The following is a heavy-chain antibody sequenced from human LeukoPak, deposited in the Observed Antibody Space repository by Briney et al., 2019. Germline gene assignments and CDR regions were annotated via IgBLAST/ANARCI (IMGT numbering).Heavy chain of an antibody. Sequence: GGSLRLSCAASGFTFNSYAMHGVRQAPGKGLEWVAVISYDGSNKYYADSVKGRFTISRDNSKNTLYLQMNSLRAEDTAVYYCARDRFKTRIAVASLDYWGQGTLVTVSS. CDR1: GFTFNSYA. CDR2: ISYDGSNK. D-gene: IGHD6-19*01. V-gene: IGHV3-30*04. J-gene: IGHJ4*02. CDR3: ARDRFKTRIAVASLDY.